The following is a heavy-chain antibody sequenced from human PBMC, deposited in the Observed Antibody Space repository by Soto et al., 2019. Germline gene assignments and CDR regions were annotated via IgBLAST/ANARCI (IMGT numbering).Heavy chain of an antibody. J-gene: IGHJ3*02. CDR3: AKPFGTQYQGGAFDI. CDR2: ITNGAGGT. V-gene: IGHV3-23*01. Sequence: EVHLLESGGDLAQPGGSLRLSCAASGFTFSNYGMNWVRQAPGKGLEWVSSITNGAGGTYYAESVKGRFTISRDNSNNAMFLQMNSLRAEDTAVYYCAKPFGTQYQGGAFDIWGQGTVVTVSS. CDR1: GFTFSNYG. D-gene: IGHD6-13*01.